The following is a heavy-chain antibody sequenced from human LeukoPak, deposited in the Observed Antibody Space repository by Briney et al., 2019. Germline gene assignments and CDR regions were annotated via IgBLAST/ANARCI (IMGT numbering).Heavy chain of an antibody. Sequence: ASVKVSCKASGYTFTGYYIHWVRQAPGQGLEWMGWINTNTGNPTYAQGFTGRFVFSLDTSVSTAYLQISSLKAEDTAVYYCARDPSSGYSYGYPDYWGQGTLVTVSS. CDR2: INTNTGNP. D-gene: IGHD5-18*01. V-gene: IGHV7-4-1*02. CDR1: GYTFTGYY. J-gene: IGHJ4*02. CDR3: ARDPSSGYSYGYPDY.